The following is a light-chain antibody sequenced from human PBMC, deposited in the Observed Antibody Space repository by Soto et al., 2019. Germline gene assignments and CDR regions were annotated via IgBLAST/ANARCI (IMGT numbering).Light chain of an antibody. CDR1: SSDVGGYNY. CDR2: DVS. CDR3: SSYTSSSSVV. V-gene: IGLV2-14*01. J-gene: IGLJ2*01. Sequence: QSALTQPASVSASPGQWITISCTGTSSDVGGYNYVSWYQQEPGKAPKLMIYDVSNRPSGVSNRFSGSKSGNTASLTISGLQAEDEADYYCSSYTSSSSVVFGGGTQLTVL.